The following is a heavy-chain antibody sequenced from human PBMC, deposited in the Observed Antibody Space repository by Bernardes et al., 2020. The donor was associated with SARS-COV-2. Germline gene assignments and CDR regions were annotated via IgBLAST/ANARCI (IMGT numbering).Heavy chain of an antibody. J-gene: IGHJ5*02. CDR3: AHRRLITIFGVVTKNWFDP. CDR2: IYWDDDK. D-gene: IGHD3-3*01. V-gene: IGHV2-5*02. CDR1: GFSLSTSGVG. Sequence: SGPTLVKPTQTLTLTCTFSGFSLSTSGVGVGWIRQPPGKALEWLALIYWDDDKRYSPSLKSRLTITKDTSKNQVVLTMTNMDPVDPATYYCAHRRLITIFGVVTKNWFDPGGQGTLVTVSS.